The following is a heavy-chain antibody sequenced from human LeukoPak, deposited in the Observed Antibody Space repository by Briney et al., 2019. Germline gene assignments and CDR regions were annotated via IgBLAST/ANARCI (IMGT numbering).Heavy chain of an antibody. D-gene: IGHD4-17*01. V-gene: IGHV4-59*02. J-gene: IGHJ4*02. Sequence: PSETLSLTCTVSGGSVSGYYWSWIRQPPGKGLEWIGYIYYSGNTNYNPSLKSRLIMSLDTSKNHFSLKLNSVTAADTAVYYCARHKDCGDYHLDYWGQGILVSVSS. CDR3: ARHKDCGDYHLDY. CDR2: IYYSGNT. CDR1: GGSVSGYY.